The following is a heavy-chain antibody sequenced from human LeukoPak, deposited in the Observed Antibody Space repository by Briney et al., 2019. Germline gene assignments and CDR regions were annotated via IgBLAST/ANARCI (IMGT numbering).Heavy chain of an antibody. D-gene: IGHD3-3*01. CDR1: GYSFTTNW. CDR2: IYPGDSDT. CDR3: ARLYGVRFDS. Sequence: GESLKISCKGSGYSFTTNWIGWVRQLPGKGLEWMGIIYPGDSDTRYSPSFQGQVTISADKTISAAYLQWSSLKASDTAMYYCARLYGVRFDSWGQGTLVTVSS. V-gene: IGHV5-51*01. J-gene: IGHJ4*02.